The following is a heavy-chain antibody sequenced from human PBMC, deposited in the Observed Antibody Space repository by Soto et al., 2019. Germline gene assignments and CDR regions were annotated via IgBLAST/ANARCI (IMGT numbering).Heavy chain of an antibody. Sequence: PGGSLRLSCADSGFTFSSFSMNWVRQAPGKGLDWVSSISGDSGRRDYSDSVEGRFTISRDNSKKTLYLEMIGLRPEDTAIYYCAKGESGTTPTYYFDHWGQGVMVTVSS. D-gene: IGHD3-10*01. J-gene: IGHJ4*02. CDR2: ISGDSGRR. CDR3: AKGESGTTPTYYFDH. CDR1: GFTFSSFS. V-gene: IGHV3-23*01.